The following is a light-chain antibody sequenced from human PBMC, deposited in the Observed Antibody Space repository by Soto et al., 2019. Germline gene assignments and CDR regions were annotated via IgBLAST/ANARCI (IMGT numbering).Light chain of an antibody. CDR1: QRVSGSN. J-gene: IGKJ4*01. CDR3: HYYGRSPLP. CDR2: GAS. V-gene: IGKV3-20*01. Sequence: EIVLTQSPGTLSLSLGERVNISCRASQRVSGSNVGWYQQKPGQAPSLLIYGASKRTTGVPDRFSGSGSGTDFTLTISRLEPEDFAVYYCHYYGRSPLPFGGGTKVDIK.